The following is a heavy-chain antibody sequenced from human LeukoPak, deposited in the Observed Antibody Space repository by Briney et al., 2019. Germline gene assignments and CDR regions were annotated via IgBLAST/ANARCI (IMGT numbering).Heavy chain of an antibody. CDR3: ARDSDSGYGPFAS. J-gene: IGHJ4*02. Sequence: GGSLRLSCAASGFIDSNNYLSWVRQPPGKGLEWVSVIHSGGTTNYADSVQGRFTISRDNSKTTVYLHMNSLRAEDTAVYYCARDSDSGYGPFASWGQGTLVTVSS. CDR1: GFIDSNNY. V-gene: IGHV3-53*01. D-gene: IGHD5-12*01. CDR2: IHSGGTT.